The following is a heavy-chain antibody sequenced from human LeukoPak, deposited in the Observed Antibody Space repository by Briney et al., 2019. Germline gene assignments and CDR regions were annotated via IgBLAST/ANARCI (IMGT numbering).Heavy chain of an antibody. V-gene: IGHV1-18*01. CDR1: GYTFTSYG. D-gene: IGHD3-22*01. CDR2: ISAYNGNT. CDR3: ARVTSGRYYDSSGPNDY. J-gene: IGHJ4*02. Sequence: GASVKVSCKASGYTFTSYGISWVRQAPGQGLEWMGWISAYNGNTNYAQKLQGRVTMTTDTSTSTAYMELRSLRSDDTAVYYCARVTSGRYYDSSGPNDYWGQGTLVTASS.